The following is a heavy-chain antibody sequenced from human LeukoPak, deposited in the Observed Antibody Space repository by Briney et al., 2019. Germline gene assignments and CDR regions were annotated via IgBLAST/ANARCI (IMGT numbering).Heavy chain of an antibody. D-gene: IGHD1-26*01. V-gene: IGHV4-30-4*08. Sequence: SQTLSLTCTVSGGSISSGDYYWTWIRQPPGKGLEWIGYIYYSGRTSYNPSLKSRVTLSVDTSKNQFSLKLSSVTASDTAVYYCARHQSSGSYYLAFDYWGQGTLVTVSS. CDR2: IYYSGRT. CDR3: ARHQSSGSYYLAFDY. J-gene: IGHJ4*02. CDR1: GGSISSGDYY.